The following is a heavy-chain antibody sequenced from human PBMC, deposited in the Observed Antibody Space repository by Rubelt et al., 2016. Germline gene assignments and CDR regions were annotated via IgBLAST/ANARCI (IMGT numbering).Heavy chain of an antibody. D-gene: IGHD3-22*01. CDR1: GYTFTGYY. J-gene: IGHJ4*02. Sequence: VQLVQSGAEVKKPGASVKVSCKASGYTFTGYYMHWVRQAPGQGLEWMGWINPNSGGTNYAQKFQGRVTMTRATSISTAYMELSRLRSDDTAVYYCARFAIGGHSSGYLFDYWGQGTLVTVSS. CDR2: INPNSGGT. CDR3: ARFAIGGHSSGYLFDY. V-gene: IGHV1-2*02.